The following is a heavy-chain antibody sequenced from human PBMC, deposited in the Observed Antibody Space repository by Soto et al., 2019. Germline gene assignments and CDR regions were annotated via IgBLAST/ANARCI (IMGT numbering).Heavy chain of an antibody. Sequence: PGGSLRLSCAASGFTFSSYSMNWVRQAPGKGLEWVSSISSSSSYIYYADSVKGRFTISRDNAKNSLYLQMNSLRAEDTAVYYCAREHLELAGSNWFDPWGQGTLVTVSS. CDR3: AREHLELAGSNWFDP. V-gene: IGHV3-21*01. D-gene: IGHD1-7*01. CDR1: GFTFSSYS. J-gene: IGHJ5*02. CDR2: ISSSSSYI.